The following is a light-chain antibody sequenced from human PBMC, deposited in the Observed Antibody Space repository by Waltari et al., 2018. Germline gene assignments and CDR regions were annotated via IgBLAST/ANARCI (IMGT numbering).Light chain of an antibody. V-gene: IGKV3-15*01. J-gene: IGKJ4*01. CDR1: QNIDNN. CDR3: EQYNRSPPLT. Sequence: EVVMTQSPAALSVSPGERVTLSCKASQNIDNNLAWYQQKPGQSPRLLIYGASTMATVVPARFRCSVSRSEITLRISSLQSEDYAVFYCEQYNRSPPLTFSLGTKLE. CDR2: GAS.